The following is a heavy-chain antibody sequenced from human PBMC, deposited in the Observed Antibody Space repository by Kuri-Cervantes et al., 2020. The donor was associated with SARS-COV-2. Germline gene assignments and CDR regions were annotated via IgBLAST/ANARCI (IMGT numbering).Heavy chain of an antibody. J-gene: IGHJ4*02. V-gene: IGHV3-11*01. CDR2: ISSSDSTT. CDR1: GFSFSMYW. Sequence: GESLKISCAASGFSFSMYWMSWVRQAPGKGLEWISYISSSDSTTYYADSVKGRFTVSRDNAKRTLFLQMNSLRVDDTAVYYCSRDQVSAAGTANYWGQGALVTVSS. D-gene: IGHD6-13*01. CDR3: SRDQVSAAGTANY.